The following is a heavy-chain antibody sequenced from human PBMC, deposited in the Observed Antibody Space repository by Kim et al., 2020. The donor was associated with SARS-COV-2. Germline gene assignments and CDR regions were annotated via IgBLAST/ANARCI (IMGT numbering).Heavy chain of an antibody. D-gene: IGHD2-2*01. CDR1: GGSISSGGYY. CDR2: IYYSGST. CDR3: ARVLVVPAAIWFDP. J-gene: IGHJ5*02. Sequence: SETLSLTCTVSGGSISSGGYYWSWIRQHPGKCLEWIGYIYYSGSTYYNPSLKSRVTISVDTSKNQFSLKLSSVTAADTAVYYCARVLVVPAAIWFDPWGQGTLVTVSS. V-gene: IGHV4-31*03.